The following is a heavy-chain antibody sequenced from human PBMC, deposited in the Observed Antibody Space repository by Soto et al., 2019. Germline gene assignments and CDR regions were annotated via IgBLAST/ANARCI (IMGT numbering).Heavy chain of an antibody. D-gene: IGHD3-9*01. CDR1: GFTFSSYA. J-gene: IGHJ6*02. V-gene: IGHV3-30-3*01. CDR3: ARDYDILTGFFVGMDV. CDR2: ISYDGSNK. Sequence: GGSLRLSCAASGFTFSSYAMHWVRQAPGKGLEWVAVISYDGSNKYYADSVKGRFTISRDNSKNTLYLQMNSLRAEDTFVYFCARDYDILTGFFVGMDVWGQGTTVTVSS.